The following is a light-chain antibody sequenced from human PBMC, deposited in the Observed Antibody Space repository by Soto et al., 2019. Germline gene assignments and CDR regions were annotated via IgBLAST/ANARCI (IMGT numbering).Light chain of an antibody. Sequence: DIQMTQSPSSLSASVGDRVTITCRARQGISNYLAWYQQKPGKVPKLLIYAASTLQSGVPSRFSGSGSGTDFTLTISSLQPEDGATYYCQKYNSDPPWTFGHGTKLEIK. V-gene: IGKV1-27*01. CDR2: AAS. J-gene: IGKJ1*01. CDR1: QGISNY. CDR3: QKYNSDPPWT.